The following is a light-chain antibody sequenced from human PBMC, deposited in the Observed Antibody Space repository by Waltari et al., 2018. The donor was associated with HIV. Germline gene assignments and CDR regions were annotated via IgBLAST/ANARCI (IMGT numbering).Light chain of an antibody. CDR1: RSDPGGYAY. Sequence: QSALPHPPSASGSPGQSVTIACSRTRSDPGGYAYGSWYQQHPGKAPKLMIYEVSKRPSGVPDRFSGSKSGNTASLTVSGLQAEDEADYYCSSFAGTNNLVFGGGTKLTVL. V-gene: IGLV2-8*01. J-gene: IGLJ2*01. CDR3: SSFAGTNNLV. CDR2: EVS.